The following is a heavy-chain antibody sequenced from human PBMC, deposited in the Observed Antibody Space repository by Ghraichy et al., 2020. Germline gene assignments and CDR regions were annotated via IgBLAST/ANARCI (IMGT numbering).Heavy chain of an antibody. D-gene: IGHD2-2*01. Sequence: SETLSLTCAVYGGSFSGYYWSWIRQPPGKGLEWIGEINHSGSTNYNPTLKSRVTISVDTSKNQFSLKLSSVTAADTAVYYCARGRGVVVPAARSDAFDIWGQGTMVTVSS. CDR2: INHSGST. J-gene: IGHJ3*02. CDR1: GGSFSGYY. CDR3: ARGRGVVVPAARSDAFDI. V-gene: IGHV4-34*01.